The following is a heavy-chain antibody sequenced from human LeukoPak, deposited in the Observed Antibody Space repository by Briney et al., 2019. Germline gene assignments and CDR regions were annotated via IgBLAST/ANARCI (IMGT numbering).Heavy chain of an antibody. CDR1: GFTFSSYG. CDR3: AKDLGWDDYYYYYGMDV. D-gene: IGHD6-19*01. V-gene: IGHV3-30*18. Sequence: GGSLRLPCAASGFTFSSYGMHWVRQAPGKGLEWVAVISYDGSNKYYADSVKGRFTISRDNSKNTLYLQMNSLRAEDTAVYYCAKDLGWDDYYYYYGMDVWGQGTTVTVSS. J-gene: IGHJ6*02. CDR2: ISYDGSNK.